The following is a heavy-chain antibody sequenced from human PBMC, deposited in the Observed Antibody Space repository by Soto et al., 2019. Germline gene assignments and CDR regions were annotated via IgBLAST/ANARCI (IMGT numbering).Heavy chain of an antibody. D-gene: IGHD6-19*01. CDR3: AKALAVAGAFDY. V-gene: IGHV3-9*01. J-gene: IGHJ4*02. CDR2: ISWNSGSI. CDR1: GFTFDDYA. Sequence: EVQLVESGGGLVQPGRSLRLSCAASGFTFDDYAMHWVRQAPGKGLEWVSGISWNSGSIGYADSVKGRFTISRDNAKNSLYLPMNSLRAEDTALYYCAKALAVAGAFDYWGQGTLVTVSS.